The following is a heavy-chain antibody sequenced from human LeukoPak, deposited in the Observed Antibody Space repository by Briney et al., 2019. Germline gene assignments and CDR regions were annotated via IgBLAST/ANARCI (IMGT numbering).Heavy chain of an antibody. V-gene: IGHV1-69*05. CDR1: GGTFSSYA. CDR3: ARDHVPYYYMDV. CDR2: IIPIFGTA. J-gene: IGHJ6*03. Sequence: SVKVSCKASGGTFSSYAISWVRQAPGQGLEWMGGIIPIFGTANYAQKFQGRVTNTTDESTSTAYMELSSLRSEDTAVYYCARDHVPYYYMDVWGKGTTVTVSS. D-gene: IGHD2-2*01.